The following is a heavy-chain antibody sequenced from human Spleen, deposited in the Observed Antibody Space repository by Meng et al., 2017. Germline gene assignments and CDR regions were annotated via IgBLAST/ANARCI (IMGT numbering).Heavy chain of an antibody. Sequence: VHLVDEGVGLDQPGGSLRLSCAASGFTVSSHAMSWVRQAPGKGLELVSHISDRGSPIYYADSVKGRFTISRDNAKNSLYLQMDSLRAEDTAVYYCVRDDYGDFWGQGTLLTASS. CDR2: ISDRGSPI. CDR3: VRDDYGDF. J-gene: IGHJ4*02. CDR1: GFTVSSHA. V-gene: IGHV3-48*01.